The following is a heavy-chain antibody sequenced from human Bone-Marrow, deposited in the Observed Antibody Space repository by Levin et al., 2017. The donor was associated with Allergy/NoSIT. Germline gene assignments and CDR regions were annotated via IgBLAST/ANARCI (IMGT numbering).Heavy chain of an antibody. CDR3: TTTAAEYCFSTNCYFALHGSEYYMDA. Sequence: LSLTCAASGFTFSHAWMSWVRQAPGKGLEWVGRFKSKTDGGTADYAAPVKGRFNISRDDSRNTLYLEMNSLKTEDTAVYYCTTTAAEYCFSTNCYFALHGSEYYMDAWGKGTTVIVS. CDR2: FKSKTDGGTA. D-gene: IGHD2-2*01. CDR1: GFTFSHAW. V-gene: IGHV3-15*01. J-gene: IGHJ6*03.